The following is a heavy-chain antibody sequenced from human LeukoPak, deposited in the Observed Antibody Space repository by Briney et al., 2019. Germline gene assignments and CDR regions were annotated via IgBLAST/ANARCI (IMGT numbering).Heavy chain of an antibody. J-gene: IGHJ4*02. CDR3: ARDILGTIGTSDY. CDR1: GFTFSSYW. Sequence: GGSLRLSCVGSGFTFSSYWMGWVRQAPGKGLEWVANIKQDGSEKYYVDSVKGRFTVSRDNAKNSLYLQMSSLRAEDTAVYYCARDILGTIGTSDYWGQGTLVTVSS. D-gene: IGHD1-1*01. V-gene: IGHV3-7*01. CDR2: IKQDGSEK.